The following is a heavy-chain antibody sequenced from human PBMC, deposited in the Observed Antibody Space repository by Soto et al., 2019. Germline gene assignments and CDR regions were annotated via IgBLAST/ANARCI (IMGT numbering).Heavy chain of an antibody. J-gene: IGHJ4*02. Sequence: SETLSLTCTVYGGSISSFYWSWIRQPPGKGLAWIGYIYYSGSTNYNPSLKSGGTISVDTFKNQSALELSSVTASDAAVYYSARYYYDRSSPPRYFDYWGQGTLVTVS. CDR2: IYYSGST. CDR1: GGSISSFY. CDR3: ARYYYDRSSPPRYFDY. D-gene: IGHD3-22*01. V-gene: IGHV4-59*08.